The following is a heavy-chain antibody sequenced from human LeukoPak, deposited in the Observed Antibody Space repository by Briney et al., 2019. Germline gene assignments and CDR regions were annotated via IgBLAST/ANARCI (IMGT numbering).Heavy chain of an antibody. Sequence: SQTLSLTCTVSGGSISSGGYYWRWIRQHPGKGLEWIGYIYYSGSTYYNPSLKSRVTISVDTSKNQFSLKLSSVTAADTAVYYWARASERGYFDYWGQGTLVTVSS. CDR3: ARASERGYFDY. D-gene: IGHD1-26*01. CDR2: IYYSGST. V-gene: IGHV4-31*03. J-gene: IGHJ4*02. CDR1: GGSISSGGYY.